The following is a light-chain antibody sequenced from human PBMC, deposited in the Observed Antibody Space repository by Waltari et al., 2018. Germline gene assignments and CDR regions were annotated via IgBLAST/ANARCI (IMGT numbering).Light chain of an antibody. CDR2: EVF. CDR3: CSYAGRGTYV. V-gene: IGLV2-23*02. Sequence: QSALTQPASVSGTPGQSITISCSGTTRAVGSYDLVPWYQQHPGEAPKLLICEVFKRPPDTSSRFSGAKSGSTASLTISGLQPEDEADYYCCSYAGRGTYVFGSGTKVTVL. CDR1: TRAVGSYDL. J-gene: IGLJ1*01.